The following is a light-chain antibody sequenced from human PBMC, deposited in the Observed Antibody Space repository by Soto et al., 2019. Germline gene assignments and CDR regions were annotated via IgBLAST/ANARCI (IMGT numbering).Light chain of an antibody. Sequence: DVLLTQSPSFLAASVGDRLTITCRASQDIKRFLAWYQQKPGKAPKLLIYTISTLQTGVPSRFSGSGSGTEFTLTISSLQSDDFATYYCQQVNTYPVTFGGGTKVEI. CDR2: TIS. V-gene: IGKV1-9*01. CDR3: QQVNTYPVT. J-gene: IGKJ4*01. CDR1: QDIKRF.